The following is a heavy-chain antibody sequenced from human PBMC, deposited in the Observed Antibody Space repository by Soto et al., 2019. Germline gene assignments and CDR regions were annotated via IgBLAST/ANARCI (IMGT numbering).Heavy chain of an antibody. CDR2: ISSSGSTI. D-gene: IGHD2-15*01. CDR3: ARGVGRYCSGGSCPLPFGAFDI. CDR1: GFTFSDYY. Sequence: QVQLVESGGGLVKPGGSLRLSCAASGFTFSDYYMSWIRQAPGKGLEWVSYISSSGSTIYYADSVKGRFTISRDNAKNSLYLQMNSLRAEDPAVYYCARGVGRYCSGGSCPLPFGAFDIWGQGTMVTVSS. V-gene: IGHV3-11*01. J-gene: IGHJ3*02.